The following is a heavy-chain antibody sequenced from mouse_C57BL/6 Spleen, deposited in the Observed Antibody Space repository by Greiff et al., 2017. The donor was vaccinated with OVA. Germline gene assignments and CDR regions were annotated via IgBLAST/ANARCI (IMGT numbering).Heavy chain of an antibody. CDR2: IYPRSGNT. D-gene: IGHD4-1*01. CDR3: ARRPLGLDY. Sequence: QVHVKQSGAELARPGASVKLSCKASGYTFTSYGISWVKQRTGQGLEWIGEIYPRSGNTYYNEKFKGKATLTADKSSSTAYMELRSLTSEDSAVYFCARRPLGLDYWGQGTTLTVSS. J-gene: IGHJ2*01. CDR1: GYTFTSYG. V-gene: IGHV1-81*01.